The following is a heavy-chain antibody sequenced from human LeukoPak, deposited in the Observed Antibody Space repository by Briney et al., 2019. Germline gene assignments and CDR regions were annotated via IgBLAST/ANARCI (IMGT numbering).Heavy chain of an antibody. CDR1: GGSISSYY. CDR3: ARQVVVVPAATEYYWFDP. V-gene: IGHV4-59*08. Sequence: SETLSLTCTVSGGSISSYYWSWIRQPPGKGLEWIGYIYYGGSTNYNPSLKSRVTISVDTSKNQFSLKLSSVTAAGTAVYYCARQVVVVPAATEYYWFDPWGQGTLVTVSS. CDR2: IYYGGST. D-gene: IGHD2-2*01. J-gene: IGHJ5*02.